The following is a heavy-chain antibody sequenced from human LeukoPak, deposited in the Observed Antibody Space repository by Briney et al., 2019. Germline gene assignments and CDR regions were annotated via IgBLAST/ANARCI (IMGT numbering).Heavy chain of an antibody. CDR3: ARFSYGGNLFDY. Sequence: PGGSLRLSCEGSVFIFSGHWMNWVRQTPGKGLEWVASIKVDGSERQYVDSVKGRFSISRDNTKGSLFLQLNSLRAEDTAVYYCARFSYGGNLFDYWGQGTLVTVSS. CDR2: IKVDGSER. V-gene: IGHV3-7*03. D-gene: IGHD4-23*01. CDR1: VFIFSGHW. J-gene: IGHJ4*02.